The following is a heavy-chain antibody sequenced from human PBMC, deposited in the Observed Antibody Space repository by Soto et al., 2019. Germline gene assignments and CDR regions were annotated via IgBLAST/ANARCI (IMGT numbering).Heavy chain of an antibody. CDR3: ARDPLYAMYGSGVGVARPRFDY. CDR1: NCSINGYD. D-gene: IGHD2-15*01. V-gene: IGHV4-59*01. CDR2: IYNSGTT. J-gene: IGHJ4*02. Sequence: PSEPLSLPFRVSNCSINGYDWSGIRKPPGKGLEWIGYIYNSGTTNYNPSLKSRVTISVATSKDQLSLRLRSVTAAATAVYYCARDPLYAMYGSGVGVARPRFDYWGQGTLVTVSS.